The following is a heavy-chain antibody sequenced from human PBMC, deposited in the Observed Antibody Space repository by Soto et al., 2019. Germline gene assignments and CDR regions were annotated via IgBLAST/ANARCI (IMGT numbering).Heavy chain of an antibody. CDR2: IYYSGST. J-gene: IGHJ4*02. CDR3: ARVAYGDFDLDY. D-gene: IGHD4-17*01. Sequence: SETLSLTCTVPGGSISSGGYYWSWIRQHPGKGLEWIGYIYYSGSTYYNPSLKSRVTISVDTSKNQFSLKLSSVTAADTAVYYCARVAYGDFDLDYWGQGTLVTVS. CDR1: GGSISSGGYY. V-gene: IGHV4-31*03.